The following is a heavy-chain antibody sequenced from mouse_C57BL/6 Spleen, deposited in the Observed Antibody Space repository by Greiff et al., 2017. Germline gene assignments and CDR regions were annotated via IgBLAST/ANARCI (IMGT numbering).Heavy chain of an antibody. J-gene: IGHJ4*01. Sequence: QVQLQQPGAELVKPGASVKLSCKASGYTFTSYWMHWVKQRPGQGLEWIGMIHPNSGSTNYNEKFKSKATLTVDKSSSTAYMQLSSLTSEDSAVYYCAREGVTGFYYYAMDYWGQGTSVTVSS. CDR3: AREGVTGFYYYAMDY. D-gene: IGHD4-1*01. V-gene: IGHV1-64*01. CDR2: IHPNSGST. CDR1: GYTFTSYW.